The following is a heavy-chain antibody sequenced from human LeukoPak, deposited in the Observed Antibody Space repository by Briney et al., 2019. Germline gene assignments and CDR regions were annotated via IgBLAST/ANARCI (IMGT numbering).Heavy chain of an antibody. J-gene: IGHJ4*02. D-gene: IGHD2/OR15-2a*01. Sequence: QTGGSLRLSCAASGFTFTTYGIHWVRQAPGKGLEWVAVIWHDGTKEYYADSVRGRFTVSRDNSKNTVYLQMDSLRIDDTATYYCAKNLLETHSGEVFDYWGQGTLVTVSS. CDR3: AKNLLETHSGEVFDY. CDR1: GFTFTTYG. CDR2: IWHDGTKE. V-gene: IGHV3-30*02.